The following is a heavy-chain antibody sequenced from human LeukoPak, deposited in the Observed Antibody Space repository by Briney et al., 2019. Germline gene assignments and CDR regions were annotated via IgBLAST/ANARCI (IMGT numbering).Heavy chain of an antibody. V-gene: IGHV4-59*01. CDR2: IYYSGRT. CDR3: ARIGVVRVVIRPLNP. CDR1: GGSISSYY. J-gene: IGHJ5*02. D-gene: IGHD3-10*01. Sequence: SETLSLTCTVSGGSISSYYWSWIRQPPGKGLEWIGYIYYSGRTNYNPSLKSRVTISVDTAKNQFSLKPSSVTAADTAVYYCARIGVVRVVIRPLNPWGQGTLVTVSS.